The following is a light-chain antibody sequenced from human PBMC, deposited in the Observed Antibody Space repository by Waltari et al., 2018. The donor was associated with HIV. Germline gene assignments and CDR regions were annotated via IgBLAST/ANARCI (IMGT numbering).Light chain of an antibody. CDR2: RDN. V-gene: IGLV1-47*01. CDR3: ATWDGSLGGAYV. Sequence: QSVLTQPPSASGTPGQRVTISCSGTTSNVGSNFVSWYQQLPGTAPKVLIYRDNRLPSGVPYRFSGSKSGASASLAISGLRSEDEGDYYCATWDGSLGGAYVFGAGTKVSVL. CDR1: TSNVGSNF. J-gene: IGLJ1*01.